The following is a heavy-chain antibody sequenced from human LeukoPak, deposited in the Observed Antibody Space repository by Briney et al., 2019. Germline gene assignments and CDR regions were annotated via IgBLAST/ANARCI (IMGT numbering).Heavy chain of an antibody. V-gene: IGHV4-4*07. CDR1: GGSISSYY. CDR3: ARALYSSGWYVIDY. D-gene: IGHD6-19*01. J-gene: IGHJ4*02. CDR2: IYTSGST. Sequence: SETLSLTCTVSGGSISSYYWSWIRQPAGKELEWIGRIYTSGSTNYNPSLKSRVTMSVDTSKNQFSLKLSSVTAADTAVYYCARALYSSGWYVIDYWGQGTLVTVSS.